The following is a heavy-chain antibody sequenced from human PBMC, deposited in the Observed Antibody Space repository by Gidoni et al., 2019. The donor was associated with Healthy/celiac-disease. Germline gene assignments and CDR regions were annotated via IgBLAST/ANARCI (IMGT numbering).Heavy chain of an antibody. Sequence: QVQLVESGGGVVQPGRSLILSCAAPGCTSSSYALPWVRQVPGKGLEWVAVISYAGSYKYYVDSVQGRFTISRDPSKNSLYLQMNSLRAEHTAVYYCARDFRQEVAYCCGDCYAPVHWGQGLLVTVSS. J-gene: IGHJ1*01. V-gene: IGHV3-30-3*01. CDR3: ARDFRQEVAYCCGDCYAPVH. CDR2: ISYAGSYK. CDR1: GCTSSSYA. D-gene: IGHD2-21*02.